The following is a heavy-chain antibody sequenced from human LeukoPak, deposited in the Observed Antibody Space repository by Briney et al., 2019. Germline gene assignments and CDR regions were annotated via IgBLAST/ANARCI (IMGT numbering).Heavy chain of an antibody. D-gene: IGHD1-26*01. CDR2: IRYDGSNK. Sequence: GGSLRLSCAASGFTFSSYGMHWVRQAPGKGLEWVAFIRYDGSNKYYADSVKGRFTISRDNSKNTLYLQMNSLRAEDTAVYYCAKVLVGATTNDAFDIWGQGTMVTVSS. CDR1: GFTFSSYG. CDR3: AKVLVGATTNDAFDI. V-gene: IGHV3-30*02. J-gene: IGHJ3*02.